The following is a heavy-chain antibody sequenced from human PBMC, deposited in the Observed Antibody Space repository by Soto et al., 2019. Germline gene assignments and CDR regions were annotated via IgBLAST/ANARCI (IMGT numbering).Heavy chain of an antibody. CDR3: AKSGEKTYYYDSSGPGGAFDI. D-gene: IGHD3-22*01. V-gene: IGHV3-23*01. J-gene: IGHJ3*02. CDR2: ISGSGGST. CDR1: GFTFSSYA. Sequence: EVQLLESGGGLVQPGGSLRLSCAASGFTFSSYAMSWVRQAPGKGLEWVSAISGSGGSTYYADSVKGRFTISRDNSKNTLYLQMNSLRAEDTAVYYCAKSGEKTYYYDSSGPGGAFDIWGQGTMVTVSS.